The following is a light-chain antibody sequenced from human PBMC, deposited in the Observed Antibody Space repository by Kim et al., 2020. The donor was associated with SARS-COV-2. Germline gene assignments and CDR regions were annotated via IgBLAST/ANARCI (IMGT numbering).Light chain of an antibody. J-gene: IGLJ1*01. V-gene: IGLV2-14*03. CDR2: DVS. CDR1: SGDIGASKF. CDR3: SSFTTSISYV. Sequence: GQSITLSCTGTSGDIGASKFVSWYQQHPGKAPNLLIYDVSKRPSGLSDRFSASKSGNTASLTISGLQAEDEADYYCSSFTTSISYVFGTGTKVTVL.